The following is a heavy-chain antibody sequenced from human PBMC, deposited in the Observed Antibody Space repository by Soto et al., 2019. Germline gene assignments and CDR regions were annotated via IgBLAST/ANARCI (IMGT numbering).Heavy chain of an antibody. CDR3: ARDTQRGYSGYFDS. Sequence: QVQLQESGPGLVKPSQTLSLSCTVSGGSLSSGGYYWSWIRQHPGKGLEWIGFIYYSGSTYYNPSLNSRVTISVATSQNQFPLKLSSVTAADTAVYYCARDTQRGYSGYFDSWGQGTLVTVSS. V-gene: IGHV4-31*03. CDR1: GGSLSSGGYY. J-gene: IGHJ4*02. D-gene: IGHD5-12*01. CDR2: IYYSGST.